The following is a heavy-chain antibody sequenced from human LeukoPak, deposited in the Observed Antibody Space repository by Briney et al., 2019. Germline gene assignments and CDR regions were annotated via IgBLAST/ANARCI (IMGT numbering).Heavy chain of an antibody. CDR3: AKVAKYYYGSETYFFFEN. CDR2: IYYSGST. CDR1: GGSISSYY. Sequence: PSETLSLTCTVSGGSISSYYWSWIRQPPGKGLEWIGYIYYSGSTNYNPSLKSRVTISVDTSKNQFSLKLSSVTAADTAVYFCAKVAKYYYGSETYFFFENWGQGTLVTVSS. V-gene: IGHV4-59*12. D-gene: IGHD3-10*01. J-gene: IGHJ4*02.